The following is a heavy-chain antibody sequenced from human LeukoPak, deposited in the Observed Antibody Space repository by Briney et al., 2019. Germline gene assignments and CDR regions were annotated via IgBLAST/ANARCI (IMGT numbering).Heavy chain of an antibody. J-gene: IGHJ4*02. V-gene: IGHV3-23*01. CDR2: ITGSGGST. CDR3: ARVRYDGSGYYSIYDY. D-gene: IGHD3-22*01. CDR1: GFTFTTYA. Sequence: GGSLRLSCGASGFTFTTYAMSWVRQAPGKGLEWDSSITGSGGSTYYGDSVKGRFTISRDNAKNSLYLQMNSLRAEDTAVYYCARVRYDGSGYYSIYDYWGQGTLVTVSS.